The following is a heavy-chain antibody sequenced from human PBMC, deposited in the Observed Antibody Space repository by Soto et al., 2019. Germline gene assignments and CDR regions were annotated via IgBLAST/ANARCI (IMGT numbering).Heavy chain of an antibody. CDR1: GFTFSDRY. J-gene: IGHJ1*01. CDR3: ARSAPQDYGDYDPLYFQH. V-gene: IGHV3-72*01. Sequence: GGSLRLSCAASGFTFSDRYMDWVRQAPGKGLEWVALIRNKRNGYTTEYAASVKGRFTISRDDSENSLYLQMNSLKTEDTAVYYCARSAPQDYGDYDPLYFQHWGQGTLVTVSS. D-gene: IGHD4-17*01. CDR2: IRNKRNGYTT.